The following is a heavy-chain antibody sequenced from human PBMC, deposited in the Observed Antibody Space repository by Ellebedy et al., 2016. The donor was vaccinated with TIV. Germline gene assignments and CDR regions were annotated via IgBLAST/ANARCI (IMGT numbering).Heavy chain of an antibody. Sequence: PGGSLRLSCSASGFTFSSYAMHWVRQAPGKGLEYVSAISSNGGSTYYADSVKGRFTISRDNSKNTLYLQMSSLRAEDTAVYYCVKGSSGSYHYYYGMDVWGQGTTVTVSS. J-gene: IGHJ6*02. CDR2: ISSNGGST. D-gene: IGHD3-10*01. V-gene: IGHV3-64D*08. CDR1: GFTFSSYA. CDR3: VKGSSGSYHYYYGMDV.